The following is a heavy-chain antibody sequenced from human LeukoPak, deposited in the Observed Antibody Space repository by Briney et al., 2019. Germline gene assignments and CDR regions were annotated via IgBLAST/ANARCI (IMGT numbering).Heavy chain of an antibody. CDR3: ARLYFDWLSSYWYFDL. Sequence: PSETLSLTCTVSGGSISSYYWSWIRQPPGKGLEWIGYIYYSGSTNYNPSLESRVTISVDTSKNQFSLKLSSVTAADTAVYYCARLYFDWLSSYWYFDLWGRGTLVTVSS. D-gene: IGHD3-9*01. CDR2: IYYSGST. CDR1: GGSISSYY. V-gene: IGHV4-59*08. J-gene: IGHJ2*01.